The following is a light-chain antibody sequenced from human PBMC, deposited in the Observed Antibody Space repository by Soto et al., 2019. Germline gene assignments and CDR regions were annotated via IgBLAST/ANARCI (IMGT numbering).Light chain of an antibody. V-gene: IGKV1-5*01. CDR3: QQYNSYSGM. CDR2: DAS. J-gene: IGKJ1*01. CDR1: QTIGSW. Sequence: DIQMTQSRSTLSASVGDRVTVTCRASQTIGSWLAWYQQKPGRAPKLLIFDASSLESGVPSRFSGNGSGTEFTLTISGLQPDDFASYYCQQYNSYSGMFGQGTKVDIK.